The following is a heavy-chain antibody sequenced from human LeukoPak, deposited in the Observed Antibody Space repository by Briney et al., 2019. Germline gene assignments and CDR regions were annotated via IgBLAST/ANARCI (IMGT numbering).Heavy chain of an antibody. CDR1: GFTFSSYW. V-gene: IGHV3-21*01. D-gene: IGHD3-16*02. CDR3: ARHRTASDY. Sequence: GGSLRLSCAASGFTFSSYWMSWVRQAPGKGLEWVSSITSTSTYIYYADSVKGRFAISRDNAKNSLYLQMNSLRAEDTAVYYCARHRTASDYWGQGTLVTVSS. CDR2: ITSTSTYI. J-gene: IGHJ4*02.